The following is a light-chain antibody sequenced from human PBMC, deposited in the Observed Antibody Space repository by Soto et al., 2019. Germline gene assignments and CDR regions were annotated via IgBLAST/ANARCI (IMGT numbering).Light chain of an antibody. CDR3: CSYAGSVTVP. CDR2: EAS. J-gene: IGLJ2*01. Sequence: QSVLTQPASVSGSPGQSITISCTGTRSDVGSYNLVSWYQVYPGKAPKVIIYEASKRPSGVSDRFSGSKSGNTASLTISDLQAEDEALYYCCSYAGSVTVPFGGGTKLTVL. CDR1: RSDVGSYNL. V-gene: IGLV2-23*02.